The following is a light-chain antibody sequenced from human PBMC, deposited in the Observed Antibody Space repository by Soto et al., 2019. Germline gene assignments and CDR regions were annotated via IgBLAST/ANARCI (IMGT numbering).Light chain of an antibody. V-gene: IGLV1-44*01. J-gene: IGLJ1*01. Sequence: QSVLTQPPSASGTPGQRVTISCSGSSSNIGSNTVNWYQQLPGTAPKLLIYSNNQRPSGVPDRFSGSKSGTSASLAISGLQSEDEADYYCAAWDDSLNGYAFGNGTKVTVL. CDR3: AAWDDSLNGYA. CDR1: SSNIGSNT. CDR2: SNN.